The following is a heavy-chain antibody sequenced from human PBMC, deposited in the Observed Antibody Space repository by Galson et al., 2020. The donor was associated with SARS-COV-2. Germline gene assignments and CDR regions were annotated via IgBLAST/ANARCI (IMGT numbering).Heavy chain of an antibody. CDR3: ARVRTTMIVVVITSDAFDI. V-gene: IGHV4-31*03. Sequence: ETSETLSLTCTVSGGSISSGGYYWSWIRQHPGTGLEWNGYIYYSGSTYYNPSLKSRVTISVDTSKNQFSLKLSSVTAADTAVYYCARVRTTMIVVVITSDAFDIWGQGTMVTVSS. D-gene: IGHD3-22*01. J-gene: IGHJ3*02. CDR1: GGSISSGGYY. CDR2: IYYSGST.